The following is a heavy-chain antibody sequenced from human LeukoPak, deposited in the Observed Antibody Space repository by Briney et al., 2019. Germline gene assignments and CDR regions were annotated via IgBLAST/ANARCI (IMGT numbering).Heavy chain of an antibody. CDR2: ISSSSSTI. V-gene: IGHV3-48*04. J-gene: IGHJ4*02. CDR1: GFTFSSYS. Sequence: GGSLRLSCAGSGFTFSSYSMNWVRQAPGKGLEWVSYISSSSSTIYYADSVKGRSTISRDNAKNSLYLQMNSLRAEDTAVYYCARDRGGSYSAIDYWGQGTLVTVSS. D-gene: IGHD1-26*01. CDR3: ARDRGGSYSAIDY.